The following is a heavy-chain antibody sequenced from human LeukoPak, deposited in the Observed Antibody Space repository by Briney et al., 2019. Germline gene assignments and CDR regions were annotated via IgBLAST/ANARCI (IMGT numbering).Heavy chain of an antibody. D-gene: IGHD6-13*01. CDR1: GGSISSYY. Sequence: SETLSLTCTVSGGSISSYYWSWIRQPPGEGLEWIGYIYYSGSTNYNPSLKSRVTISVDTSKNQFSLKLSSVTAADTAVYYCARVPHSGSWLFFDYWGQGTLVTVSS. CDR3: ARVPHSGSWLFFDY. CDR2: IYYSGST. J-gene: IGHJ4*02. V-gene: IGHV4-59*01.